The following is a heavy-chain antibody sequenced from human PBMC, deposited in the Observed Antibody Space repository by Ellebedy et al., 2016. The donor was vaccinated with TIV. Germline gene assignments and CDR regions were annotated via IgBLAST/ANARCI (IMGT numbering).Heavy chain of an antibody. V-gene: IGHV1-69*13. CDR1: GGTFNNYA. CDR3: ARAESGGYAWDY. CDR2: IIPIFRTP. J-gene: IGHJ4*02. Sequence: AASVKVSCKASGGTFNNYATSWVRQAPGQGLEWMGGIIPIFRTPSYAQHFRGRVTITADESTSTVYMELDSLRSEDTAVYFCARAESGGYAWDYWGQGTQVTVSS. D-gene: IGHD5-12*01.